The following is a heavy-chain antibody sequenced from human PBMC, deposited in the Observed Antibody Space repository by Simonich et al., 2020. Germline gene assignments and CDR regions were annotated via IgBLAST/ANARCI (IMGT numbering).Heavy chain of an antibody. V-gene: IGHV4-34*01. CDR2: SNHSGRT. CDR3: ARHLQLGPFDY. CDR1: GGSFSGYY. D-gene: IGHD1-1*01. Sequence: QVQLQQWGAGLLKPSETLSLTCAVYGGSFSGYYWSWIRQPPGKGLGWIGESNHSGRTNYNPSLKSRVTISVDTSKNQFSLKLSSVTAADTAVYYCARHLQLGPFDYWGQGTLVTVSS. J-gene: IGHJ4*02.